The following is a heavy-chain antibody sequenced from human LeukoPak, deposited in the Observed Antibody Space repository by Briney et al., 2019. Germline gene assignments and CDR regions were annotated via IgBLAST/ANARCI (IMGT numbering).Heavy chain of an antibody. J-gene: IGHJ4*02. CDR1: GGSFSGYY. CDR3: ARNFEGGWDFFDY. Sequence: KPSETLSLTCAVYGGSFSGYYWSWIRQPPGKGLEWIGEINHSGSTNYNPSLKSRLTTSIDTSKNQFSLKITSVTAADTAVFYCARNFEGGWDFFDYWGQGTLVTVSS. V-gene: IGHV4-34*01. D-gene: IGHD6-19*01. CDR2: INHSGST.